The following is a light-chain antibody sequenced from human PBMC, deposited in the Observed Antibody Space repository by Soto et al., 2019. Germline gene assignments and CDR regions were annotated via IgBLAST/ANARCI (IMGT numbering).Light chain of an antibody. J-gene: IGLJ1*01. CDR3: SSYTSSSVYV. Sequence: QSALTQPASVSGSPGQSITISCTGTSSDVGGYNDVSWYQQHPGKAPKLMIYEVSNRPSGVSNRFSGSKSGNTASLTISGLQAEDEADYYCSSYTSSSVYVFGTGTKVTVL. CDR1: SSDVGGYND. V-gene: IGLV2-14*01. CDR2: EVS.